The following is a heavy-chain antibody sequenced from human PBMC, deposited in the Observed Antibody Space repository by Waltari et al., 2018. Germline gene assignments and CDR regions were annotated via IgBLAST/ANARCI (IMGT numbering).Heavy chain of an antibody. CDR1: GFTFSSYS. CDR2: ISSSSSTI. Sequence: EVQLVESGGGLVQPGGSLRLSCAASGFTFSSYSMNWVRQAPGKGLEWVSYISSSSSTIYYADSVKGRFTISRDNAKNSLYLQMNSLRAEDTAVYYCAASAVSAGSGSYYIRGAFDIWGQGTMVTVSS. CDR3: AASAVSAGSGSYYIRGAFDI. J-gene: IGHJ3*02. V-gene: IGHV3-48*01. D-gene: IGHD3-10*01.